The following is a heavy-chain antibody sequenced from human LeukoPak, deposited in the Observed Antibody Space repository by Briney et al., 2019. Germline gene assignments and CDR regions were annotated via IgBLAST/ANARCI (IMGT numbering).Heavy chain of an antibody. J-gene: IGHJ4*02. CDR1: GFIFRSYS. Sequence: GGYLRLSCAGSGFIFRSYSMDWVGQAPGKGLEWVSSITGSSSYISYADSVKGRFTISRDNPENSLFLQMNSLRPEDTAVYFFARDRLEGGETFDSWGQGTLVTVSS. V-gene: IGHV3-21*01. D-gene: IGHD1-1*01. CDR3: ARDRLEGGETFDS. CDR2: ITGSSSYI.